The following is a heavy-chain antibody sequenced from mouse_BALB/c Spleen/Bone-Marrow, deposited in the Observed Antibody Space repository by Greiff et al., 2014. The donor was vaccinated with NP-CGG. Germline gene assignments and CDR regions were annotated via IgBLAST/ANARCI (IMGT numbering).Heavy chain of an antibody. CDR2: IYPGDGDT. J-gene: IGHJ4*01. Sequence: QVQLQQSGPELVKPGASVKISCKASGYAFSISWMNWVKQRPGQGLEWIGRIYPGDGDTYYNGQFKGKATLTADKSSSTACMQLSSLTSVDSAVYFCARSDGYRAMDYWGQGASVTVSS. CDR3: ARSDGYRAMDY. V-gene: IGHV1-82*01. D-gene: IGHD2-3*01. CDR1: GYAFSISW.